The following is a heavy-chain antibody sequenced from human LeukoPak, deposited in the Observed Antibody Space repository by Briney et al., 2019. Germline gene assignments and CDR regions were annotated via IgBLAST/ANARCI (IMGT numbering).Heavy chain of an antibody. CDR3: TRGSGIVVAGWDWFDP. CDR1: GDTFTSYD. D-gene: IGHD6-19*01. CDR2: MNPNSGNT. V-gene: IGHV1-8*03. Sequence: ASVKVSCKASGDTFTSYDINWVRQATGQGLEWMGWMNPNSGNTGYAQKFQGRVTITRNTSISTAYMELSSLRSEDTAVYYCTRGSGIVVAGWDWFDPWGQGTLVTVSS. J-gene: IGHJ5*02.